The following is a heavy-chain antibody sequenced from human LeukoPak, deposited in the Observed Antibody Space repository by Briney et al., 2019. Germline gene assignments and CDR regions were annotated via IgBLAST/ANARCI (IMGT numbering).Heavy chain of an antibody. CDR1: GFTLNSYG. CDR2: IWYDGSNK. CDR3: AVVIIGGFDP. D-gene: IGHD4-23*01. J-gene: IGHJ5*02. Sequence: PGGSLRLSCAASGFTLNSYGMHWLRQAPGKGLEWVAVIWYDGSNKYYADSVKGRFTISRDNSKNTLYLEMNSLRAEDTAVYYCAVVIIGGFDPWGQGTLVTVSS. V-gene: IGHV3-33*01.